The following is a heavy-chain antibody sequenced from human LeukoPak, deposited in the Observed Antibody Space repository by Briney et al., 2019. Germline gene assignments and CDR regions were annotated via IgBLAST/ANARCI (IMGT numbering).Heavy chain of an antibody. D-gene: IGHD3-22*01. Sequence: SETLSLTCTVSGGSISSYYWSWIRQPAGKGPEWIGRIYTSGSTNYNPSLKSRVTMSVDTSKNQFSLKLSSVTAADTAVYYCARAGYYYDSHDYYYGMDVWGQGTTVTVSS. CDR1: GGSISSYY. V-gene: IGHV4-4*07. CDR2: IYTSGST. CDR3: ARAGYYYDSHDYYYGMDV. J-gene: IGHJ6*02.